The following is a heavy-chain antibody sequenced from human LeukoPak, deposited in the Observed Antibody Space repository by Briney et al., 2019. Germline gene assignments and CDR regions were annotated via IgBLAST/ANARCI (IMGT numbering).Heavy chain of an antibody. J-gene: IGHJ4*02. CDR1: GCHFTTYW. Sequence: GGALQISCEGSGCHFTTYWIAWVRQMPGKGLEWMGIIYPGASHTRYSPSFQGQVTISADKSISTAYLQWSSLKASDTAMYYCARNSDDYGGAADYWGQGTLVTVSS. V-gene: IGHV5-51*01. D-gene: IGHD4-23*01. CDR2: IYPGASHT. CDR3: ARNSDDYGGAADY.